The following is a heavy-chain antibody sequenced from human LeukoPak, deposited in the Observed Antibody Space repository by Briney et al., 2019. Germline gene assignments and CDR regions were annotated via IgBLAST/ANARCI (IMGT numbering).Heavy chain of an antibody. CDR3: ASLRSYSDAFDI. V-gene: IGHV5-51*01. D-gene: IGHD2-21*01. CDR2: IYPGDSDT. CDR1: GYSFTNYW. J-gene: IGHJ3*02. Sequence: GESLQISCQDSGYSFTNYWIGWVRQLPGKGLEWMGIIYPGDSDTRYSPSFQGQVTISADKSISAAYLQWSSLKASDTAMYYCASLRSYSDAFDIWGQGTMVTVSS.